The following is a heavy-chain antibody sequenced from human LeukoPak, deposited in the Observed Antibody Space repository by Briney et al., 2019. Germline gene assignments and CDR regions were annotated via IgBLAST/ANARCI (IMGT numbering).Heavy chain of an antibody. CDR3: AKDLSLDPMATTLFDY. CDR1: GFTFDDYA. D-gene: IGHD5-24*01. Sequence: GGSLRLSCAASGFTFDDYAMHWVRQAPGKGLEWVSGISWNSGSIGYADSVKGRFTISRDNAKNSLYLQMNSLRAEDMALYYCAKDLSLDPMATTLFDYWGQGTLVTVSS. J-gene: IGHJ4*02. CDR2: ISWNSGSI. V-gene: IGHV3-9*03.